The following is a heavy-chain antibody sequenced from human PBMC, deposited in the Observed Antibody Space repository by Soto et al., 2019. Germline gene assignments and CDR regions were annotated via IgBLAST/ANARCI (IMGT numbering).Heavy chain of an antibody. CDR2: IWYDGSDK. J-gene: IGHJ4*02. Sequence: QVQLVESGGGVVQPGRSLRLSCAASGFTFSSYGMHWVRQAPGKGLEWVAVIWYDGSDKFYADSVKGRFTISRDNSKNTLYLQMHSLTAEDTAVYYCAKGGGTKLHLDSWGQGTLVTVSS. CDR3: AKGGGTKLHLDS. V-gene: IGHV3-33*06. D-gene: IGHD1-7*01. CDR1: GFTFSSYG.